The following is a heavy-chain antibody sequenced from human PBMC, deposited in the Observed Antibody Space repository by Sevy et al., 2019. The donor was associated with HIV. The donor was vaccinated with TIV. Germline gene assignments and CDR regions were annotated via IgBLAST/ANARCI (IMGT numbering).Heavy chain of an antibody. D-gene: IGHD3-3*01. V-gene: IGHV3-7*01. CDR3: AREKIFGVVIMGVGMDV. CDR1: GFSFSTHA. CDR2: IKQDGSEK. J-gene: IGHJ6*02. Sequence: GGSLRLSCAASGFSFSTHAMHWVRQAPGKGLEWVANIKQDGSEKYYLDSVKGRFTISRDNAKNSLYLQMNSLRAEDTAVYYCAREKIFGVVIMGVGMDVWGQGTTVTVSS.